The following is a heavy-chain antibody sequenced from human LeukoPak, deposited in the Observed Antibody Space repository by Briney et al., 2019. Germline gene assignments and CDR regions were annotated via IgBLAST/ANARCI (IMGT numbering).Heavy chain of an antibody. CDR2: IYYSGST. CDR3: ARALGYYDSSGRYFDY. CDR1: GGSISSSTYY. Sequence: SETLSLTCTVSGGSISSSTYYWGWIRQPPGKGLEWIGYIYYSGSTNYNPSLKSRVTISVDTSRNQSSLKLSSVTAADTAVYYCARALGYYDSSGRYFDYWGQGTLVTVSS. D-gene: IGHD3-22*01. J-gene: IGHJ4*02. V-gene: IGHV4-61*05.